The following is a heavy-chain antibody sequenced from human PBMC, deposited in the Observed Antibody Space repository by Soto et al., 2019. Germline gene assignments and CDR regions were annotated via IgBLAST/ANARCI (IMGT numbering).Heavy chain of an antibody. V-gene: IGHV4-31*03. CDR1: GGSISSGGYY. D-gene: IGHD3-10*01. Sequence: TSETLSLTCTVSGGSISSGGYYWSWIRQHPGKGLEWIGYIYYSGSTYYNPSLKSRVTISVDTSKNQLSLKLSSVTAADTAVYYCARDQLHYYGSGSYLSDYYYYGMDVWGQGTTVTVSS. CDR2: IYYSGST. J-gene: IGHJ6*02. CDR3: ARDQLHYYGSGSYLSDYYYYGMDV.